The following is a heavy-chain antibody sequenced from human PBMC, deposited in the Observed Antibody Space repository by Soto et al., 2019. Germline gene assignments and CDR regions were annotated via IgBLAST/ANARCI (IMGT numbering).Heavy chain of an antibody. D-gene: IGHD6-13*01. CDR1: GFTFSSYA. Sequence: EVQLLESGGGLVQPGGSLRLSCAASGFTFSSYAMNWVRQAPGKGLEWVSVISGSDGSTYYADSVKGRFTISRDNSKNTVNREMNSLRAEDKGVYYCARGSSSWYFDYWGQGTLVTVSS. J-gene: IGHJ4*02. V-gene: IGHV3-23*01. CDR3: ARGSSSWYFDY. CDR2: ISGSDGST.